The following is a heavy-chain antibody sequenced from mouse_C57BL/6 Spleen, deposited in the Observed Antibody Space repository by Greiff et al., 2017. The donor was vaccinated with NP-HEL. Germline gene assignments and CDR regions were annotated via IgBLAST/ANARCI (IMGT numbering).Heavy chain of an antibody. CDR3: TRRGGYDASFDY. V-gene: IGHV5-9-1*02. CDR1: GFTFSSYA. CDR2: ISSGGDYI. J-gene: IGHJ2*01. Sequence: EVQRVESGEGLVKPGGSLKLSCAASGFTFSSYAMSWVRQTPEKRLEWVAYISSGGDYIYYADTVKGRFTISRDNARNTLYLQMSSLKSKDTAMYYCTRRGGYDASFDYWGQGTTLTVSS. D-gene: IGHD2-2*01.